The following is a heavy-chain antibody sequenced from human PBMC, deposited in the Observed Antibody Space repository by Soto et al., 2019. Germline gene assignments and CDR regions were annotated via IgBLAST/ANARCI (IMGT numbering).Heavy chain of an antibody. CDR1: GFSLSTSGVG. Sequence: QITLKESGPTLVKPTQTLTLTCTFSGFSLSTSGVGVGWIRQPPGKALEWLALIYWNDDKRYSSSLKSRLTITKDTSKNQVVLTMTNMDPVDTATYYCAHSDRYFDWLGGMDYWGQGTLVTVSS. V-gene: IGHV2-5*01. D-gene: IGHD3-9*01. CDR2: IYWNDDK. J-gene: IGHJ4*02. CDR3: AHSDRYFDWLGGMDY.